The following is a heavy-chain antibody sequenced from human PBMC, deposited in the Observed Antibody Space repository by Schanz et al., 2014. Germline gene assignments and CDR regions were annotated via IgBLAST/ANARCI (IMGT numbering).Heavy chain of an antibody. D-gene: IGHD2-2*01. CDR3: ATETSRTWFYNGVDV. Sequence: QLMQSGSEVRKPGASVKVSCKASGYTFTSYYMHWVRQAPGRGLEWMGGFHHEDGDTVYAQKFQGRVSMTEDTSTDTAYVELSRLTSEDTGVYYCATETSRTWFYNGVDVWGQGTTVTVSS. CDR1: GYTFTSYY. CDR2: FHHEDGDT. V-gene: IGHV1-24*01. J-gene: IGHJ6*02.